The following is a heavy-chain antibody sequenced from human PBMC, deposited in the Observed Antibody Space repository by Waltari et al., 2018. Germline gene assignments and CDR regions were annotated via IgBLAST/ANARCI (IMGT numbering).Heavy chain of an antibody. D-gene: IGHD3-16*01. V-gene: IGHV3-9*01. CDR2: MSVNGGSI. CDR3: AKDKGPLTTGDYFDY. CDR1: GFPFDDYA. J-gene: IGHJ4*02. Sequence: EVQLVESGGGLVQPGRSLRLSCAASGFPFDDYAMHWVRQAPGKGLEWVSGMSVNGGSIGYADSVKGRFTISRDNAKNSLYLQMNSLRAEDTALYYCAKDKGPLTTGDYFDYWGQGTLVTVSS.